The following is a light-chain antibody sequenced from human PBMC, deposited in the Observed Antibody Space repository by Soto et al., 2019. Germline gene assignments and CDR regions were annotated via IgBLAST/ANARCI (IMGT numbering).Light chain of an antibody. Sequence: EIVMTQSPATLSVSPVDSATLSCRASQSVSNNLAWYHQKPGQAPRVLIYGASIRATGVPARFSGSGSGTEFTLTISSLQSEDFALFYCQQYYNWPLTFGQGTKVDIK. CDR3: QQYYNWPLT. J-gene: IGKJ1*01. V-gene: IGKV3-15*01. CDR1: QSVSNN. CDR2: GAS.